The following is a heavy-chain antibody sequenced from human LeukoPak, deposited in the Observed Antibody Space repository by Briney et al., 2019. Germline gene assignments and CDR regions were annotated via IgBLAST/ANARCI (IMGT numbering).Heavy chain of an antibody. J-gene: IGHJ4*02. D-gene: IGHD5-18*01. Sequence: GGSLRLSCAASGFTVSSNYMSWVCQAPGKGLEWVSVIYSGGSTYYADSVKGRFTISRDNSKNTLYLQMNSLRAEDTAVYYCARSVDTAMVSFDYWGQGTLVTVSS. CDR1: GFTVSSNY. CDR3: ARSVDTAMVSFDY. CDR2: IYSGGST. V-gene: IGHV3-53*01.